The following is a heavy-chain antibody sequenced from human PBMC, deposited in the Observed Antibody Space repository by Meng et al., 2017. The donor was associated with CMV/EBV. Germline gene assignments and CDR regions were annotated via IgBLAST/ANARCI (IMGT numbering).Heavy chain of an antibody. CDR1: GYTFTGYY. Sequence: ASVKVSCKGSGYTFTGYYLHWVRQAPGQGLEWMGWINPNTNGTNYAQKFQGRVSMTRDTSISIAYMELSSLRSEDTAVYHCARNVGGDFWGQGTLVTVSS. J-gene: IGHJ4*02. V-gene: IGHV1-2*02. CDR3: ARNVGGDF. D-gene: IGHD1-26*01. CDR2: INPNTNGT.